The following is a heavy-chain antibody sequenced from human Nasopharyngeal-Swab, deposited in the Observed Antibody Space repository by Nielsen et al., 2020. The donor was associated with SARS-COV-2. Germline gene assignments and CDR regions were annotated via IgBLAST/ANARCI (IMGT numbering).Heavy chain of an antibody. Sequence: GESLKISCAASGFTFSSYARHWVRQAPGKGLEWVAVISYDGSNKYYADSVKGRFTISRDNSKNTLYLQMNSLRAEDTAVYYCARDWAHYYGSGALLLWWFDPWGQGTLVTVSS. CDR2: ISYDGSNK. CDR1: GFTFSSYA. D-gene: IGHD3-10*01. V-gene: IGHV3-30-3*01. J-gene: IGHJ5*02. CDR3: ARDWAHYYGSGALLLWWFDP.